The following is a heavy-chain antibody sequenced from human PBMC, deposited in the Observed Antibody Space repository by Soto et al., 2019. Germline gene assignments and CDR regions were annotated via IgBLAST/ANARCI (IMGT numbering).Heavy chain of an antibody. J-gene: IGHJ4*02. CDR1: GFTFSSYA. CDR3: ARDKHYYDSSGYSPFDY. CDR2: ISYDGGNK. Sequence: GGSLRLSCAASGFTFSSYAMHWVRQAPGKGLEWVAVISYDGGNKYYADSVKGRFTISRDNSKNTLYLQMNSLRAEDTAVYYCARDKHYYDSSGYSPFDYWGQGTLVTVSS. D-gene: IGHD3-22*01. V-gene: IGHV3-30-3*01.